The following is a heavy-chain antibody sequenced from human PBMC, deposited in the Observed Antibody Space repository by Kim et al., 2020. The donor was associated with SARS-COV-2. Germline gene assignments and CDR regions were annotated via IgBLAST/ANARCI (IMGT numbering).Heavy chain of an antibody. D-gene: IGHD3-9*01. J-gene: IGHJ6*02. V-gene: IGHV3-30*18. CDR2: ISYDGSNK. CDR1: GFTFSSYG. Sequence: GGSLRLSCAASGFTFSSYGMHWVRQAPGKGLEWVAVISYDGSNKYYADSVKGRFTISRDNSKNTLYLQMNSLRAEDTAVYYCAKDLGYYDTLTGYLNTPNYYYYYGMDVWGQWTTVTVSS. CDR3: AKDLGYYDTLTGYLNTPNYYYYYGMDV.